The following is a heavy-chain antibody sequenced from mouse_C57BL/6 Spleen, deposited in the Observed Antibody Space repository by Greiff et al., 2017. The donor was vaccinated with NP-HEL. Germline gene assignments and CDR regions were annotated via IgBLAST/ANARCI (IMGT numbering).Heavy chain of an antibody. CDR1: GYTFTSYW. J-gene: IGHJ4*01. CDR3: ARESITWDYYAMDY. D-gene: IGHD1-1*01. Sequence: QVQLQQPGAELVKPGASVKLSCKASGYTFTSYWMHWVKQRPGRGLEWIGRIDPNSGGTKYNEKFKSKATLTVDKPSSTAYMQRSSLTSEDSAVYYCARESITWDYYAMDYWGQGTSVTVSS. V-gene: IGHV1-72*01. CDR2: IDPNSGGT.